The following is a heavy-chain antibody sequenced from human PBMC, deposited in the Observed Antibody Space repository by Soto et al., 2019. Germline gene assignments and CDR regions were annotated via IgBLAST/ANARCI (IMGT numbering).Heavy chain of an antibody. V-gene: IGHV1-46*01. Sequence: QVQLVQSGAEVTKPGASVKLSCKASGYTFTSYYIHWVRQAPGQGLEWVAMINPGGGRTKNAQMFQGRVTQTRDTSTGTVDMELSSLTSADTAVYYCARGPSCGGDCYLFDYWGQGSLVTVSS. CDR1: GYTFTSYY. CDR3: ARGPSCGGDCYLFDY. D-gene: IGHD2-21*02. J-gene: IGHJ4*02. CDR2: INPGGGRT.